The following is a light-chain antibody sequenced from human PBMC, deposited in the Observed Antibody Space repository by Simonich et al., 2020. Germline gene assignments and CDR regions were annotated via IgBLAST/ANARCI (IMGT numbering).Light chain of an antibody. CDR3: CSYAGSSNWV. J-gene: IGLJ3*02. CDR1: SSDVGSYNL. V-gene: IGLV2-23*01. CDR2: EGS. Sequence: ALTQPASVSGSPGQSITISCTGTSSDVGSYNLVSWYQQHPGKAPNLMIYEGSKRPSGGSNRFSGSKSGNTASLTIAGLQAEDEADYYCCSYAGSSNWVFGGGTKLTVL.